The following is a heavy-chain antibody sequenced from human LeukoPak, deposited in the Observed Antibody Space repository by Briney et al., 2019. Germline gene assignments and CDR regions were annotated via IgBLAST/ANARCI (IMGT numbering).Heavy chain of an antibody. J-gene: IGHJ4*02. CDR3: ARVSLPAVSPYFDY. CDR2: ISSSGSTI. D-gene: IGHD2-2*01. Sequence: PGGSLRVSCAASGFTFTSYEMNWVRQARGKGLEWVSYISSSGSTIYYADPVKGRFTISRDNAKNSLYLQMNSLRAEDTAVYYCARVSLPAVSPYFDYWGQGTLVTVSS. V-gene: IGHV3-48*03. CDR1: GFTFTSYE.